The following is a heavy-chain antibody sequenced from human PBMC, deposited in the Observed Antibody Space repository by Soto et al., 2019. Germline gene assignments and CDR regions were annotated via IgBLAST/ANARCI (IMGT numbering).Heavy chain of an antibody. CDR3: ARGALAPFHI. Sequence: QVQLQQWGAGLLKPSETLSLTCAVYGGSFSGYYWSWIRQPPGKGLEWIGEINHSGSINYNPSLKSRVTISVDTSKTQFSLKLRSVTAADTAVYHCARGALAPFHIWGQGTMVTVSS. J-gene: IGHJ3*02. V-gene: IGHV4-34*01. CDR1: GGSFSGYY. CDR2: INHSGSI.